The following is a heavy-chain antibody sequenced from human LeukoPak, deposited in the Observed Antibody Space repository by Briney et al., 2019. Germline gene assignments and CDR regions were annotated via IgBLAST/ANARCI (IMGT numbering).Heavy chain of an antibody. CDR2: INHSGST. J-gene: IGHJ6*02. CDR1: GGSFSGYY. Sequence: SETLSLTCAVYGGSFSGYYWRWIRQPPGKGLEWVGEINHSGSTNYNPSLKGRVTISVDTSKNQFSLELNSVSAADTAVYYCSGAENGMDVWGQGTSVTVSS. V-gene: IGHV4-34*01. CDR3: SGAENGMDV. D-gene: IGHD5-24*01.